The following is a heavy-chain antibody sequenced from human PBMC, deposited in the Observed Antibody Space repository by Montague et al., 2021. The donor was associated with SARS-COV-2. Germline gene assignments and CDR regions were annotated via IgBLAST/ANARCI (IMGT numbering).Heavy chain of an antibody. CDR1: GGSISSYY. V-gene: IGHV4-59*01. CDR2: IYYSGST. CDR3: AREVRYYYDSSGPGAFDI. J-gene: IGHJ3*02. D-gene: IGHD3-22*01. Sequence: SETLSLTCTVYGGSISSYYWSWIRQPPGKGLEWIGYIYYSGSTNXNPSLKSRVTISVDTSKNQFSLKLSSVTAADTAVYYCAREVRYYYDSSGPGAFDIWGQGTMVTVSS.